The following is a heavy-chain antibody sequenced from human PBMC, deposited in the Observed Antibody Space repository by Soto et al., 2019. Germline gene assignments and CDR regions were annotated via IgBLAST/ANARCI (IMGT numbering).Heavy chain of an antibody. Sequence: QVQLVESGGGVVQPGRSLRLSCAASGFTFSSYGMHWVRQAPGKGLEWVAVISYDGSNKYYADSVKGRFTISRDNSKNTLYLQMNSLRAEDTVVYYCAKVPQYSSGWYFDYWGQGTLVTVSS. CDR3: AKVPQYSSGWYFDY. V-gene: IGHV3-30*18. J-gene: IGHJ4*02. CDR1: GFTFSSYG. CDR2: ISYDGSNK. D-gene: IGHD6-19*01.